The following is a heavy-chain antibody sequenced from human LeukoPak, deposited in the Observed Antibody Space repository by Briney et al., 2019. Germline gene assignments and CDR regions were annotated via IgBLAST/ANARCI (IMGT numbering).Heavy chain of an antibody. J-gene: IGHJ3*02. CDR1: GGSISRTSYY. CDR2: VFDSGST. CDR3: ARHTRPGHSGYENAFDI. Sequence: SETLSLTCTVSGGSISRTSYYWDWIHQPPGKGLEWIGNVFDSGSTHYNPSLKSRVTISVDTSKNQFSLRLSSVTAADTAVYYCARHTRPGHSGYENAFDIWGQGTMVTVSS. V-gene: IGHV4-39*01. D-gene: IGHD5-12*01.